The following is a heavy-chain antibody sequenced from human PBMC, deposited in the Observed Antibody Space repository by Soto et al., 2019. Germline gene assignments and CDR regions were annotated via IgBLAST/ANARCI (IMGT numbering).Heavy chain of an antibody. CDR2: ISGSGGRI. V-gene: IGHV3-23*01. Sequence: GGSLRLSCAASGFTFSSYAMNWVRQAPGKGPEWVSAISGSGGRIYYADSVKGRFTISRDNSKNTLYLQMDSLRAEDTAVYYCARVVTTFSYYYYGMDVWGQGTTVTVSS. J-gene: IGHJ6*02. D-gene: IGHD4-4*01. CDR3: ARVVTTFSYYYYGMDV. CDR1: GFTFSSYA.